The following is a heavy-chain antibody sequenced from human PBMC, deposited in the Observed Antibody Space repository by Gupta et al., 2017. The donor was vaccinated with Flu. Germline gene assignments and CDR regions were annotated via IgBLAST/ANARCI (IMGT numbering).Heavy chain of an antibody. CDR3: ARGPEKITFGGVIVSDDAFDI. CDR1: GFTFSSYG. J-gene: IGHJ3*02. V-gene: IGHV3-33*01. D-gene: IGHD3-16*02. CDR2: IWYDGSNK. Sequence: QVQLVESGGGVVQPGRSLRLSCAASGFTFSSYGMHWVRQAPGKGLEWVAVIWYDGSNKYYADSVKGRFTISRDNSKNTLYLQMNSLRAEDTAVYYCARGPEKITFGGVIVSDDAFDIWGQGTMVTVSS.